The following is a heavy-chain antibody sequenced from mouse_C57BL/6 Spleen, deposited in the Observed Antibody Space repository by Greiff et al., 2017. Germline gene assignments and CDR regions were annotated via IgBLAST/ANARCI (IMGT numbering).Heavy chain of an antibody. D-gene: IGHD1-1*01. CDR2: IHPNSGST. J-gene: IGHJ2*01. CDR1: GYTFTSYW. Sequence: QVQLQQPGAELVKPGASVKLSCKASGYTFTSYWMHWVKQRPGQGLEWIGMIHPNSGSTNYNEKFKSKATLTVDKSSSTAYMQLSSLTSEDSAVYYCANYYGSSYEGFDYWGQGTTLTVSS. V-gene: IGHV1-64*01. CDR3: ANYYGSSYEGFDY.